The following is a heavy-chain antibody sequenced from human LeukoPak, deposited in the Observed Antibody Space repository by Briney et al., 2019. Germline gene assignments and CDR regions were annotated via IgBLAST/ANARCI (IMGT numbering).Heavy chain of an antibody. CDR2: ISAYNGNT. CDR3: AREGSSWYGAYYGMDV. D-gene: IGHD6-13*01. CDR1: GYTFTSYG. J-gene: IGHJ6*02. Sequence: ASVKVSCKASGYTFTSYGISWVRQAPGQGLEWMGWISAYNGNTNYAQKLQGRVTMTTDTSTSTAYMELRSLSSDDTAVYYCAREGSSWYGAYYGMDVWGQGTTVTVSS. V-gene: IGHV1-18*01.